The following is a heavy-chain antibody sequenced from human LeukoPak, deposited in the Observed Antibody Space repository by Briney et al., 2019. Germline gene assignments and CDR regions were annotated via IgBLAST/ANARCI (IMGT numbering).Heavy chain of an antibody. Sequence: GGSLRLSCAASGFTFSRHNMMWVRQAPGKGLEWVAYISGTIGSIYYADSVRGRFTISRDNAKNSLYLQMNSLRAEDTAVYYCARELGYCSGGSCYSAVDYWGQGTLVTVSS. V-gene: IGHV3-48*04. CDR1: GFTFSRHN. CDR2: ISGTIGSI. CDR3: ARELGYCSGGSCYSAVDY. J-gene: IGHJ4*02. D-gene: IGHD2-15*01.